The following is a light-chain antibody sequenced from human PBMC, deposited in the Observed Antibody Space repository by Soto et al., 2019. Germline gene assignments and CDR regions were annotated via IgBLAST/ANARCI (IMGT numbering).Light chain of an antibody. J-gene: IGKJ4*02. CDR2: GAS. CDR3: SPSGNSLST. CDR1: QSVPSSY. Sequence: EIVLTQSPATLSLSPWGIATLSCRASQSVPSSYLAWYQKNPGKAPRLLIYGASSRATGIPDRFSGSRSGTDIPLTTAGLASQDFPASYRSPSGNSLSTYGEGTKVDIK. V-gene: IGKV3-20*01.